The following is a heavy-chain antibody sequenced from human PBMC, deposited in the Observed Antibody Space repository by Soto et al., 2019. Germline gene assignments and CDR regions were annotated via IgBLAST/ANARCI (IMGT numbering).Heavy chain of an antibody. J-gene: IGHJ4*02. CDR3: ARGRGSSWEGFLGY. D-gene: IGHD6-13*01. CDR1: RYTFTSYE. CDR2: MNPNSGNT. Sequence: ASVKVSCKAXRYTFTSYEINWVRHATGQGFEYLGWMNPNSGNTGYAQKFQGRVTMTRNTSISTAYMELSSLRSEDTAVYYCARGRGSSWEGFLGYWGQGTLVTVSS. V-gene: IGHV1-8*01.